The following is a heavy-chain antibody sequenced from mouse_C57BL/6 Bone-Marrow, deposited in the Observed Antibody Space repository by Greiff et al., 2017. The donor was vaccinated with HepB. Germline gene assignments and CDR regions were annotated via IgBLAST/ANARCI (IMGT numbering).Heavy chain of an antibody. Sequence: VHLVESGPGLVAPSQSLSITCTVSGFSLTSYGVDWVRQPPGKGLEWLGVIWGGGGTNYNSALMSRMSIRKDNSKSQVFLKMTSLQTDDTAMYYCAKHGISYYYGSRDWYFDVWGTGTTVTVSS. CDR3: AKHGISYYYGSRDWYFDV. D-gene: IGHD1-1*01. CDR2: IWGGGGT. V-gene: IGHV2-9*01. CDR1: GFSLTSYG. J-gene: IGHJ1*03.